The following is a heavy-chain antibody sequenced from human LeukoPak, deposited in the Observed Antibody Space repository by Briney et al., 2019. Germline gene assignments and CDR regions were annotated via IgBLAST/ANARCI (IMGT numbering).Heavy chain of an antibody. Sequence: GGSPRLSRTASGYTLSRYEMTWISQAPGKGLEWVSSIDYSGDTTYYADAVKGRFTISRNNSKNTLFLQMSCLRADDTAVYYCSRNSGWYGDSWGQGTLVTVSS. D-gene: IGHD6-19*01. CDR2: IDYSGDTT. J-gene: IGHJ5*01. CDR1: GYTLSRYE. V-gene: IGHV3-23*01. CDR3: SRNSGWYGDS.